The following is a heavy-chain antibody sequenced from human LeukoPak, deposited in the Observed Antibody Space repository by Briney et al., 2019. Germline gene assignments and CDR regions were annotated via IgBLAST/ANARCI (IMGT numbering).Heavy chain of an antibody. Sequence: GGSLRLSCAVSGITFSSYWMNWVRQAPGKGLEWVANIKQDGSQKYYVDSVKGRFTISRDNAKNSLYLQLNSLRAEDTAVYYCARDESGDSYGLYWGQGTLVTVSS. CDR2: IKQDGSQK. CDR1: GITFSSYW. V-gene: IGHV3-7*05. J-gene: IGHJ4*02. D-gene: IGHD5-18*01. CDR3: ARDESGDSYGLY.